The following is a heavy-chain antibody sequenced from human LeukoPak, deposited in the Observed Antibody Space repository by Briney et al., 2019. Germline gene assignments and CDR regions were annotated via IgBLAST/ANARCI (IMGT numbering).Heavy chain of an antibody. CDR2: ISSSSSYI. CDR1: GFTFSSYS. CDR3: GSDGSGSADFDY. Sequence: PGGSLRLSCAASGFTFSSYSMNWVRQAPGKGLEWVSSISSSSSYIYYADSVKGRFTISRDNAKNSLYLQMNSLRAEDTAVYYCGSDGSGSADFDYRGPGTLVTVSS. D-gene: IGHD6-19*01. V-gene: IGHV3-21*01. J-gene: IGHJ4*02.